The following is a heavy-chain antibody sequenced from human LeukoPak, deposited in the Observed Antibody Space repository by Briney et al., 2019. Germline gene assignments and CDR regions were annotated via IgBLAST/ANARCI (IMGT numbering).Heavy chain of an antibody. CDR3: ARARRNYYYDSSGYSGEYDS. Sequence: GASVKVSCKASGYTFTSYGISWVRQAPGQGLEWMGWISAYNGNTNYAQKLQGRVTMTTDTSTSTAYMELRSLRSDDTAVYYCARARRNYYYDSSGYSGEYDSWGQGTLVTVSS. D-gene: IGHD3-22*01. J-gene: IGHJ4*02. V-gene: IGHV1-18*01. CDR2: ISAYNGNT. CDR1: GYTFTSYG.